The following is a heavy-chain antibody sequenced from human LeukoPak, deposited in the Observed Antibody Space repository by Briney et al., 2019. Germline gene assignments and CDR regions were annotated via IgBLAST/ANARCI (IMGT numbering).Heavy chain of an antibody. V-gene: IGHV3-30*04. CDR2: LSYDGSDK. D-gene: IGHD6-13*01. CDR3: ARGGSSWDFAFDI. Sequence: EGSLRLSCAASRFIFSSYAMHWVRQAPGKGLEWVAVLSYDGSDKYYADSVKGRFTISRDNSRNTLYLQMNSLRTEDTAMYYCARGGSSWDFAFDIWGQGTMVTVSS. CDR1: RFIFSSYA. J-gene: IGHJ3*02.